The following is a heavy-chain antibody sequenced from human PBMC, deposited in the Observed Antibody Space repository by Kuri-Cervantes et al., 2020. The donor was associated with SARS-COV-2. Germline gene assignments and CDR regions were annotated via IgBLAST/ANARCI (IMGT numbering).Heavy chain of an antibody. CDR2: INSDGSST. CDR1: GFTFGDYA. CDR3: ARVFSATHYYYYYMDV. Sequence: GESLKISCTASGFTFGDYAMSWVRQAPGKGLVWVSRINSDGSSTSYADSVKGRFTISRDNAKNTLYLQMNSLRAEDTAVYYCARVFSATHYYYYYMDVWGKGTTVTVSS. V-gene: IGHV3-74*01. J-gene: IGHJ6*03.